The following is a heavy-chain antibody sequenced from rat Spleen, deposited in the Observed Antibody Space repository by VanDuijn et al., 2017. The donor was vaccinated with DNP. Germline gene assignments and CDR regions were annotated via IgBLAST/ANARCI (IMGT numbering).Heavy chain of an antibody. CDR1: GLTFSDHL. CDR3: VREGTTTWFAY. V-gene: IGHV5-31*01. J-gene: IGHJ3*01. CDR2: ITSGGGIT. Sequence: EVQLVESGGDLVQPGRSLKLSCVASGLTFSDHLMPWIRQVPGRGLEWIASITSGGGITYYPDSVKGRFTISRNNAENTLYLQMNSLRSEDTATYYCVREGTTTWFAYWGQGTLVTVSS. D-gene: IGHD1-8*01.